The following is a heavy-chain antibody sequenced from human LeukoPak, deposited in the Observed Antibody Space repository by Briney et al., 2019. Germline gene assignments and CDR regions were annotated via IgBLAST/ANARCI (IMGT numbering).Heavy chain of an antibody. Sequence: PGGSLRLSCAASGFTFSSYGMHWVRQAPGKGLEWVAFIRYDGSNKYYADSVKGRFTISRDNSKNTLYLQMNSLRAEDTAVYYCAKSLRGGYYYYYMDVWGKGTTVTISS. D-gene: IGHD3-10*01. V-gene: IGHV3-30*02. CDR1: GFTFSSYG. CDR3: AKSLRGGYYYYYMDV. J-gene: IGHJ6*03. CDR2: IRYDGSNK.